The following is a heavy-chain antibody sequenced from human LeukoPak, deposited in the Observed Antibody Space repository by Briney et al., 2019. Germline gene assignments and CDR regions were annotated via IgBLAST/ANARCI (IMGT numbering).Heavy chain of an antibody. CDR1: GGTFSSYA. CDR3: ARVRWDQLPYNWFDP. Sequence: SVKVSCKASGGTFSSYAISWVRQAPGQGLEWMGRIIPILGIANYAQKCQGRVTITADKSTSTAYMELSSLRSEDTAVYYCARVRWDQLPYNWFDPWGQGTLVTVSS. V-gene: IGHV1-69*04. CDR2: IIPILGIA. J-gene: IGHJ5*02. D-gene: IGHD2-2*01.